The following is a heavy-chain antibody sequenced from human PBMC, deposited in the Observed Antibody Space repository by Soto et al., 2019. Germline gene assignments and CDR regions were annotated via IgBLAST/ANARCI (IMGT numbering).Heavy chain of an antibody. Sequence: PSETLSLTCTVSGDSISTYYWSWIRQHPGKGLEWIGYIYYSGSTYYNPSLKSRVTISVDTSKNQFSLKLSSVTAADTAVYYCARGKTVAAAGPFVYWGQGTLVTVSS. CDR1: GDSISTYY. V-gene: IGHV4-59*06. CDR3: ARGKTVAAAGPFVY. CDR2: IYYSGST. J-gene: IGHJ4*02. D-gene: IGHD6-13*01.